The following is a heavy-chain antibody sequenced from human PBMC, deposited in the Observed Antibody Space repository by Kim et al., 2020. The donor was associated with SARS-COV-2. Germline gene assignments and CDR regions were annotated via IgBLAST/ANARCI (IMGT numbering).Heavy chain of an antibody. CDR3: ARPAKAVAGTPFDY. V-gene: IGHV1-2*02. CDR2: INPNSGGT. J-gene: IGHJ4*02. Sequence: ASVKVSCKASGYTFTGYYMHWVRQAPGQGLEWMGWINPNSGGTNYAQKFQGRVTMTRDTSISTAYMELSRLRSDDTAVYYCARPAKAVAGTPFDYWGQGTLVTVSS. D-gene: IGHD6-19*01. CDR1: GYTFTGYY.